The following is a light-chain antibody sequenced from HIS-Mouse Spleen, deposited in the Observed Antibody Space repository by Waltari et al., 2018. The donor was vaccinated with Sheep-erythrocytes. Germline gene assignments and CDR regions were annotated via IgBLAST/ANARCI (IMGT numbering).Light chain of an antibody. J-gene: IGLJ2*01. CDR1: KLGDKY. CDR3: QAWDSSTGVV. V-gene: IGLV3-1*01. Sequence: SYELSQPPSVSVSPGQTASITCSGDKLGDKYACVYQQKPGQSPVLCIYQDSTRPSGIRERFSGSNSGNTDALNMSGNEAIGEADVDHQAWDSSTGVVFGGRTKLTVL. CDR2: QDS.